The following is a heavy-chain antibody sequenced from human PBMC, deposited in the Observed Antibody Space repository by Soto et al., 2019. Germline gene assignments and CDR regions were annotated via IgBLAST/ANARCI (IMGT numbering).Heavy chain of an antibody. Sequence: QVQLVESGGGVVQPGRSLRLSCAASGFTFSSYAMHWVRQAPGKGLEWVAVISYDGSNKYYADSVKGRFTISRDNSKNTLYLQMNSLRAEDTAVYYCARDALRGYIVYYYGMDVWGQGTTVTVSS. D-gene: IGHD5-18*01. CDR3: ARDALRGYIVYYYGMDV. CDR1: GFTFSSYA. V-gene: IGHV3-30-3*01. J-gene: IGHJ6*02. CDR2: ISYDGSNK.